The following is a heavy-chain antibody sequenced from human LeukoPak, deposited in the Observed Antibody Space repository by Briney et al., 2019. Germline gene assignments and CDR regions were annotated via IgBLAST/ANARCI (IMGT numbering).Heavy chain of an antibody. J-gene: IGHJ5*02. V-gene: IGHV4-4*07. CDR3: ARDHQLYGSPWDWFDP. CDR2: IYSTGST. D-gene: IGHD3-10*01. CDR1: GGSISSYY. Sequence: PSETLSLTCTVSGGSISSYYWSWIRQPAGKGLECIGRIYSTGSTNYNPSLKSRVTMSVDTSKNQFSLRLSSVTAADTAVYYCARDHQLYGSPWDWFDPWGQGKLVTVSS.